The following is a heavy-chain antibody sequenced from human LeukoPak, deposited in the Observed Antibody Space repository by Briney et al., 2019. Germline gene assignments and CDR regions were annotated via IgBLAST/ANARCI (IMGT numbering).Heavy chain of an antibody. D-gene: IGHD4-23*01. CDR1: GYTLTELS. V-gene: IGHV1-24*01. J-gene: IGHJ3*02. CDR3: ATERGDYGGSAFDI. CDR2: FDPEDGET. Sequence: ASVTVSCKVSGYTLTELSMHWVRQAPGKGLEWMGGFDPEDGETIYAQKFQGRVTMTEDTSTDTAYMELSSLRSEDTAVYYCATERGDYGGSAFDIWGQGTMVTVSS.